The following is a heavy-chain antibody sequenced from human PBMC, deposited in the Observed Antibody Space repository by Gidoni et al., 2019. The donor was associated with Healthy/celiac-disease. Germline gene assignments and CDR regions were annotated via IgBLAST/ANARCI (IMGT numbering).Heavy chain of an antibody. Sequence: QVQLVQSGAEVKKPGASVKVSCKASGYTFTSYGISWVRQAPGQGLEWMGWISAYNGNTNYAQKLQGRVTMTTDTSTSTAYMELRSLRSDDTAVYYCARDHHPRLLWFGESHPFDYWGQGTLVTVSS. J-gene: IGHJ4*02. CDR1: GYTFTSYG. CDR3: ARDHHPRLLWFGESHPFDY. D-gene: IGHD3-10*01. CDR2: ISAYNGNT. V-gene: IGHV1-18*01.